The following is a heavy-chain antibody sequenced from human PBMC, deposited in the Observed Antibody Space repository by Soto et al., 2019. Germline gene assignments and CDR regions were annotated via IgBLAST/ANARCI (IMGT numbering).Heavy chain of an antibody. J-gene: IGHJ4*02. CDR2: IYWDDDK. D-gene: IGHD3-3*01. V-gene: IGHV2-5*02. Sequence: SGPTLVNPTQTLTLTCTFSGFSLSTSGVGVGWIRQPPGKALERLALIYWDDDKRYSPSLKCRLTITKDTSKNQVVLTMTNMDPVDTATYYCAHSVAYYDFWSGYHTDPYYFDYWGQGTLVTVSS. CDR3: AHSVAYYDFWSGYHTDPYYFDY. CDR1: GFSLSTSGVG.